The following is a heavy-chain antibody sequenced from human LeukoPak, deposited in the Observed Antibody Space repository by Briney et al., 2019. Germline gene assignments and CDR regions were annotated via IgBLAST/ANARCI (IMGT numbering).Heavy chain of an antibody. CDR3: ARHYYYYGMDV. J-gene: IGHJ6*02. V-gene: IGHV4-59*01. Sequence: SETLSLTSTVSGGSISSYYWSWIRQPPGKGLEWIGYIYYSGSTNYSPSLKSRVAISVDTSKNQFSLKLSSVTAADTAVYYCARHYYYYGMDVWGQGTTVTVSS. CDR2: IYYSGST. CDR1: GGSISSYY.